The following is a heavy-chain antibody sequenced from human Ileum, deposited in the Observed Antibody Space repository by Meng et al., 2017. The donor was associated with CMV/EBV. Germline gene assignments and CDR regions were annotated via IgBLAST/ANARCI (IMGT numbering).Heavy chain of an antibody. Sequence: VQLQQWGAGQLKPSETLSLVCAVHNSAFSDYYWTWIRQSPGKGLEWIGEINQYGSTNFNPSVKSRVTISRDTSKNQFSLRLNSVTAADAAVYYCVTADHHAIKYWGQGTLVTVSS. CDR2: INQYGST. CDR1: NSAFSDYY. J-gene: IGHJ4*02. D-gene: IGHD5-12*01. V-gene: IGHV4-34*01. CDR3: VTADHHAIKY.